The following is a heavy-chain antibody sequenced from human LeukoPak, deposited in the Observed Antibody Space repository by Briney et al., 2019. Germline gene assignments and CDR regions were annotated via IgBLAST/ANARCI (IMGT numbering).Heavy chain of an antibody. J-gene: IGHJ5*02. CDR3: ANLSPTTLYDSRGWFDP. D-gene: IGHD3-3*01. CDR1: GFTFSSYA. Sequence: TGGSLRLSCAAYGFTFSSYAMSWVRQAPGKGLEWVSAISGSGDSTYYADSVKGRFTISRDNSKNTLYLQMDSLRAKDAAIYYCANLSPTTLYDSRGWFDPWGQGTLVTVSS. V-gene: IGHV3-23*01. CDR2: ISGSGDST.